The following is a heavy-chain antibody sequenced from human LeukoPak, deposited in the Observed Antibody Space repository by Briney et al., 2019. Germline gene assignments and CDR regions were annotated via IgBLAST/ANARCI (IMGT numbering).Heavy chain of an antibody. J-gene: IGHJ4*02. V-gene: IGHV1-8*01. CDR3: ARKDCSGGSCFRY. CDR1: GYTFTSYD. Sequence: ASVKVSCKASGYTFTSYDINWVRQATGQGLEWMGWMNPNSGNTGYAQKFQGRVTMTRNTSISTAYMELRSLRSDDTAVYYCARKDCSGGSCFRYWGQGTLVTVSS. CDR2: MNPNSGNT. D-gene: IGHD2-15*01.